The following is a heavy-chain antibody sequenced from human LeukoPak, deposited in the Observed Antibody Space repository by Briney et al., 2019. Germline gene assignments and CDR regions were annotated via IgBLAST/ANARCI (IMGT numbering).Heavy chain of an antibody. CDR1: GGSISSYY. Sequence: PPETLSLTCTVSGGSISSYYWSWLRQPPGKGLEWIGYIYTSGSTNYNPSLKSRVTISVDTSKNQFSLKLSSVTAADTAVYYCARQAYSYQLLVSWFDPWGQGTLVTVSS. J-gene: IGHJ5*02. V-gene: IGHV4-4*09. CDR2: IYTSGST. CDR3: ARQAYSYQLLVSWFDP. D-gene: IGHD2-2*01.